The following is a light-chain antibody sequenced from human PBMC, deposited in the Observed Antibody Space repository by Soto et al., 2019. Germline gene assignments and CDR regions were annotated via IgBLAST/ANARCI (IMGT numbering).Light chain of an antibody. CDR2: EVN. V-gene: IGLV2-8*01. CDR1: SSDVGGYNY. Sequence: QSALTQPPSASGSPGQSVAISCTGTSSDVGGYNYVSWYQQHPGKAPKLMIYEVNKRPSGVPDRFSGSKSGNTASLTVSGLQADDEVDYYCSSYAGSSNVFGTGTKATVL. J-gene: IGLJ1*01. CDR3: SSYAGSSNV.